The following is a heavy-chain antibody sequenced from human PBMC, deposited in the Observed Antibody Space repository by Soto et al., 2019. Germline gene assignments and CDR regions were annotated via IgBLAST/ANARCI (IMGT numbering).Heavy chain of an antibody. CDR3: ARGQIYTGAYYYYYMDV. J-gene: IGHJ6*03. Sequence: QVQLQESGPGLVKPSETLSLTCSVSGGSMNNYYWSWIRQPPGKEMEWIGSIYYSGSTNYNPSFTSRLTLFVGTSKIQFSLQLSSVTAADTAVYYCARGQIYTGAYYYYYMDVWGKGTTVTVSS. D-gene: IGHD1-26*01. CDR2: IYYSGST. CDR1: GGSMNNYY. V-gene: IGHV4-59*01.